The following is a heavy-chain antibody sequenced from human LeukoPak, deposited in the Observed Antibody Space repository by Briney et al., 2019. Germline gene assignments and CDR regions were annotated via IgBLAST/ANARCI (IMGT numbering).Heavy chain of an antibody. CDR2: IYYSGTT. V-gene: IGHV4-59*12. CDR3: ARRPVVPINWFDP. J-gene: IGHJ5*02. CDR1: GGSISSYY. Sequence: SETLSLTCTVSGGSISSYYWSWIRQPPGKGLEWIGYIYYSGTTNYNPSLKSRVTISVDTSKKQFSLKLSSVTAADTAVYYCARRPVVPINWFDPWGQGTLVTVSS. D-gene: IGHD2-2*01.